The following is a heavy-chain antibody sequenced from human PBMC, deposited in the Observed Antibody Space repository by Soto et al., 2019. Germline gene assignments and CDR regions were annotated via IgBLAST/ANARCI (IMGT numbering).Heavy chain of an antibody. V-gene: IGHV3-23*01. CDR1: GFTFSSYA. CDR2: ITTSGGNT. CDR3: AGRYCTNGVCYTNYYYYIDV. J-gene: IGHJ6*03. Sequence: GGSLRLSCAASGFTFSSYAMSWVGQGPGKGLEWVSTITTSGGNTYYADSVQGRFTISRDNSKNTLYLQMNSLRAEDTAVYYCAGRYCTNGVCYTNYYYYIDVWGKGTTVTVSS. D-gene: IGHD2-8*01.